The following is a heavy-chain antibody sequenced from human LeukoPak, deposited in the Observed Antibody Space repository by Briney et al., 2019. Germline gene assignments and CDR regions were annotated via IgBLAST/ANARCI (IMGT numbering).Heavy chain of an antibody. Sequence: GGSLRLSCAASGFTFGNYGMSWVRQAPGKGLEWVSYISTTGSTIYYADSVKGRFTISRDNAKNSLYLQMNSLRAEDTAVYYCARIVVVPAYTYYYYMDVWGKGTTVTISS. D-gene: IGHD2-2*01. CDR2: ISTTGSTI. V-gene: IGHV3-48*03. J-gene: IGHJ6*03. CDR1: GFTFGNYG. CDR3: ARIVVVPAYTYYYYMDV.